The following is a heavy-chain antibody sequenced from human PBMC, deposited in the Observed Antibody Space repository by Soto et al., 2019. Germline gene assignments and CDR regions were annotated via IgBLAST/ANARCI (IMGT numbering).Heavy chain of an antibody. CDR1: GFTFSSYA. CDR3: ARDSTEAYYYGSGSSYYYYYGMDV. Sequence: GGSLRLSCAASGFTFSSYAMHWVRQAPGKGLEWVAVISYDGSNKYYADSVKGRFTISRDNSKNTLYLQMNSLRAEDTAVYYCARDSTEAYYYGSGSSYYYYYGMDVWGQGTTVTVYS. CDR2: ISYDGSNK. V-gene: IGHV3-30-3*01. D-gene: IGHD3-10*01. J-gene: IGHJ6*02.